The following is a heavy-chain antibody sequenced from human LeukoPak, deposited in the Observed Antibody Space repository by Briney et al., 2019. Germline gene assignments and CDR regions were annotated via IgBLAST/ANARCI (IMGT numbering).Heavy chain of an antibody. D-gene: IGHD3-10*01. V-gene: IGHV3-23*01. J-gene: IGHJ4*02. CDR3: ARDSYYYGSGYTSDFDY. Sequence: PGGSLRLSCAASGFTFSSYAMSWVRQAPGKGLEWVSAISGSGGSTYYADPVKGRFTISRDNSKNTLYLQMNSLRAEDTAVYYCARDSYYYGSGYTSDFDYWGQGTLVTVSS. CDR1: GFTFSSYA. CDR2: ISGSGGST.